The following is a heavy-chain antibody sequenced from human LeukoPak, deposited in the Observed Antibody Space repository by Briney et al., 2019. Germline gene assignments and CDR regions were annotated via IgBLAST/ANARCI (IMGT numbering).Heavy chain of an antibody. CDR1: GGSFNDSY. CDR2: SNHSGGT. CDR3: ARVSGIMISLGGVISYFDY. J-gene: IGHJ4*02. D-gene: IGHD3-16*02. V-gene: IGHV4-34*01. Sequence: SETLSLTCALSGGSFNDSYWTWMRQPPGKGLEWIGESNHSGGTDYNPSLRSRVTISVDPSKNQLSLQLRSVTAADTGVYYCARVSGIMISLGGVISYFDYWGQGTLVTVSS.